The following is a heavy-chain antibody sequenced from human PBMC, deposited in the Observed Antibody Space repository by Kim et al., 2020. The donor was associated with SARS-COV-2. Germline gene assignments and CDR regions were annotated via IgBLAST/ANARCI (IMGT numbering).Heavy chain of an antibody. J-gene: IGHJ4*02. V-gene: IGHV4-31*02. CDR3: ARGRYYDSSGYPTFDF. D-gene: IGHD3-22*01. Sequence: PSLKSRATISEDTSKNQFSLNLTSVTAADTAVYYCARGRYYDSSGYPTFDFWGLGTLVIVSS.